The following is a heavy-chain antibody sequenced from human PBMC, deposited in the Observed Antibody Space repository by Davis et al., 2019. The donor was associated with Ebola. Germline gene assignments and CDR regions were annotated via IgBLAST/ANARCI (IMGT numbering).Heavy chain of an antibody. V-gene: IGHV3-30-3*01. J-gene: IGHJ4*02. CDR2: ISYDGRNK. CDR1: GFTFSSYA. Sequence: GESLKISCATSGFTFSSYAMHWVRQAPGKGLEWVAVISYDGRNKYYADSVKGRFTISRDNSKNTLYLQINSLRADDTAVYYCARGSHRPYYFDYWGQGTLVTVSS. CDR3: ARGSHRPYYFDY.